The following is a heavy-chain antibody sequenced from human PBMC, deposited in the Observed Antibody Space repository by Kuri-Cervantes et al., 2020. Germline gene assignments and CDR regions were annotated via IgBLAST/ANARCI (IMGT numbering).Heavy chain of an antibody. J-gene: IGHJ5*02. CDR3: ARDSLSGSSGWYGGPSWFDP. CDR1: GYSISSSYY. Sequence: GSLRLSCTVSGYSISSSYYWGWIRQPPGKGLEWIGSIYYSGSTYYNPSLKSRVTISVDTSKNQFSLKLSSVTAADTAVYYCARDSLSGSSGWYGGPSWFDPWGQGTLVTVSS. CDR2: IYYSGST. V-gene: IGHV4-38-2*02. D-gene: IGHD6-19*01.